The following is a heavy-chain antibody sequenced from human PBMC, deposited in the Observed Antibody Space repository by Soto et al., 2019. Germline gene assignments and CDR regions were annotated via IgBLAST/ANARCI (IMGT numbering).Heavy chain of an antibody. CDR1: GFTFINYA. CDR3: AKVVTAIYYFDY. Sequence: EVQLLESGGGLVQPGGSLRLSCAASGFTFINYAVSWVRQAPGKGLEWVSTISGSGSSTYFADSVKGRFTISRDNSKNTLYLQMNSVRAEDTAVYFCAKVVTAIYYFDYWGQGALVTVSS. J-gene: IGHJ4*02. D-gene: IGHD2-21*02. V-gene: IGHV3-23*01. CDR2: ISGSGSST.